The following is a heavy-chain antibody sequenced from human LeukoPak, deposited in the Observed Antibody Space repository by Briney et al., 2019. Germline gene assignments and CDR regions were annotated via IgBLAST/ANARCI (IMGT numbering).Heavy chain of an antibody. CDR2: IFYSGST. Sequence: PGGSLRLSCAASGFTFSSYAMSWIRQPPGKGLEWIGYIFYSGSTNYNPSLKSRVTMSVDTSKNQFSLKLSSVTAADTAVYYCARYCSDGSCHSFDYWGQGTLVTVSS. V-gene: IGHV4-59*01. D-gene: IGHD2-15*01. CDR3: ARYCSDGSCHSFDY. J-gene: IGHJ4*02. CDR1: GFTFSSYA.